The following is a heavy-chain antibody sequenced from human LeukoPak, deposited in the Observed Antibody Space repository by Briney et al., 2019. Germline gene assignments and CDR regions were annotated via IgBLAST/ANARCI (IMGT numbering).Heavy chain of an antibody. CDR1: GGTFSSYA. Sequence: SVKVSCKASGGTFSSYAISWVRQAPGQGLEWMGRIIPILGIANYAQNFQGRVTITTDESTSTVYMELSRLRSEDTALYYCASHYYYDTFTYYERAPGWGQGTLVTVSS. D-gene: IGHD3-22*01. CDR2: IIPILGIA. V-gene: IGHV1-69*04. CDR3: ASHYYYDTFTYYERAPG. J-gene: IGHJ4*02.